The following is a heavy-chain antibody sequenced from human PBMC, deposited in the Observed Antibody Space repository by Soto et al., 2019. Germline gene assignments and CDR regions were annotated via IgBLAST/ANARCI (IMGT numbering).Heavy chain of an antibody. D-gene: IGHD3-10*01. Sequence: GASVKVSCKVSGYTLTGLSMHWVRQAPGKGLEWMGGFDPEDGETIYAQKFQGRVTMTEDTSTDTAYMELSNLSPDDTAVYYCGRGRSGQLVVFYWGQGTPVTVSS. CDR3: GRGRSGQLVVFY. J-gene: IGHJ4*02. CDR2: FDPEDGET. CDR1: GYTLTGLS. V-gene: IGHV1-24*01.